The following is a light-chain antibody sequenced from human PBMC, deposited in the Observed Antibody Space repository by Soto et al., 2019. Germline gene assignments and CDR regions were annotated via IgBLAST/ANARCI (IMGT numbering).Light chain of an antibody. CDR2: GAS. Sequence: EILLTQSPATLSLSPGERATLSCRASQSVGTYLAWYQQKPGQAPRLLIYGASNRANGIPDRFSGSGSGTDFTLTISRLEPEDFAVYYCRQYGTSPYTFGQGTKVDIK. V-gene: IGKV3-20*01. CDR1: QSVGTY. CDR3: RQYGTSPYT. J-gene: IGKJ2*01.